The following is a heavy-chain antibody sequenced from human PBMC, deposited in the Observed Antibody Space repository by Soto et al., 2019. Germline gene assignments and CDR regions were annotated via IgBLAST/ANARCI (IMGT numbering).Heavy chain of an antibody. D-gene: IGHD6-13*01. V-gene: IGHV3-30*18. Sequence: QVQLVESGGGVVQPGRSLRLSCAASGFTFSSYGMHWVRQAPGKGLEWVAVISSDGSNKYYADSVKGRFTISRDNSKNTLYLQMNSLRAEDTAVYYCAKDGYSSSWYFTYSYYYGMDVWGQGTTVTVSS. CDR1: GFTFSSYG. CDR2: ISSDGSNK. J-gene: IGHJ6*02. CDR3: AKDGYSSSWYFTYSYYYGMDV.